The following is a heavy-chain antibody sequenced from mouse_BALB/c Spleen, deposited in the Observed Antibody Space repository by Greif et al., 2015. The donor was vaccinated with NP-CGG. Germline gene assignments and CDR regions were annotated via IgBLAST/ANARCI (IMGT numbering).Heavy chain of an antibody. CDR3: ATGGGYFFDY. CDR2: INPNSDYT. V-gene: IGHV1-7*01. Sequence: VQLQQSGAELAKPGASVEMSCKASGYTFTNYWIHWVKQRPGQGLEWIGFINPNSDYTDYNQNFKDKATLTADKSSSTAYMQLSGLTSEDSAVYYCATGGGYFFDYWGQGTSLTVSS. J-gene: IGHJ2*02. CDR1: GYTFTNYW.